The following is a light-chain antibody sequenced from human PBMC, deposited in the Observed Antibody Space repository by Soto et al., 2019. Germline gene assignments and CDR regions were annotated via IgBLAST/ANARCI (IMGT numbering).Light chain of an antibody. V-gene: IGKV1-39*01. Sequence: DIQMTQSPSSLSASIGDRVTITCRASQSISSHLYWFQQKPGQAPKLLIYAASSLQSGVPSRFSGSGSGTDFPLTISSLQSEDFATYYCQQSYSNSITGGQGTRLEIK. CDR2: AAS. J-gene: IGKJ5*01. CDR1: QSISSH. CDR3: QQSYSNSIT.